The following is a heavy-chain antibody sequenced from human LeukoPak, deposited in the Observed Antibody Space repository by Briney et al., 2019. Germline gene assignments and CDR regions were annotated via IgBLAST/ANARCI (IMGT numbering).Heavy chain of an antibody. CDR1: GFTFSSYG. CDR3: ARDNYFDY. J-gene: IGHJ4*02. Sequence: GGSLRLSCAASGFTFSSYGMHWVRQAPGKGLEWVAVISYDGSNKYYADSVKGRFTISRDNSKNTLYLQMNSLRAEDTAVYYCARDNYFDYWGQGTLVTVSS. CDR2: ISYDGSNK. V-gene: IGHV3-30*03.